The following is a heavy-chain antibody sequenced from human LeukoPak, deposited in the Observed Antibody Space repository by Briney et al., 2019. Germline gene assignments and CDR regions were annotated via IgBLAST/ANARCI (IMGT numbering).Heavy chain of an antibody. CDR3: TRDSTNENDY. Sequence: GGSLRLSCAASGFTFSSYSMNWVRQAPGKGLEWVGFIRSKAYGGTTEYAASVKGRFTISRDDSKSIAYLQMNSLKTEDTAVYYCTRDSTNENDYWGQGTLVTVSS. J-gene: IGHJ4*02. V-gene: IGHV3-49*04. CDR2: IRSKAYGGTT. CDR1: GFTFSSYS. D-gene: IGHD5/OR15-5a*01.